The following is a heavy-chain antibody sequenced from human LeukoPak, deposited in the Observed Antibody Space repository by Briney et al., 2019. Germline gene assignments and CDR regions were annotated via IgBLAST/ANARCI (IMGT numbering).Heavy chain of an antibody. CDR2: IIPIFGTA. J-gene: IGHJ4*02. V-gene: IGHV1-69*06. D-gene: IGHD4-17*01. CDR3: ASDYGAGGDY. CDR1: GGTFSSYT. Sequence: VASVKVSCKASGGTFSSYTISWVRQAPGQGLEWMGGIIPIFGTANYAQKFQGRVTITADKSTSTAYMELSSLRSEDTAVYYCASDYGAGGDYWGQGTLVTVSS.